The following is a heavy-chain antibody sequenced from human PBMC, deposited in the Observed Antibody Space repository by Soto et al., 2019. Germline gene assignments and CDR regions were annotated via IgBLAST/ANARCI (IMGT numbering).Heavy chain of an antibody. V-gene: IGHV1-18*01. CDR1: GYTFINHG. CDR2: ISAYNGNT. CDR3: ARESVNSKSWYVADY. Sequence: QVQLVQSGAEVKKPGASVKVSCKTSGYTFINHGISWVRQAPGQGLEWMGWISAYNGNTKFAQKVQDRLTMTRDTSTTTFYMELWSLTSDDTGVYFCARESVNSKSWYVADYWGQGTLVTVSS. D-gene: IGHD6-13*01. J-gene: IGHJ4*02.